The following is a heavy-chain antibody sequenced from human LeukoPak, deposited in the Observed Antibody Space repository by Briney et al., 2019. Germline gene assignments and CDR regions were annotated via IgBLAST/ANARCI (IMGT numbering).Heavy chain of an antibody. V-gene: IGHV3-30*02. D-gene: IGHD3-3*01. Sequence: GGSLGLSCAASGFTFSTYGMHWVRQAPGKGLEWVAFIRYDGSNKYYADSVKGRFTISRGNSKNTLYLQMNSLRAEDTAVYYCVKEEWLGKMNYFDYWGQGTLVTVSS. CDR3: VKEEWLGKMNYFDY. CDR2: IRYDGSNK. CDR1: GFTFSTYG. J-gene: IGHJ4*02.